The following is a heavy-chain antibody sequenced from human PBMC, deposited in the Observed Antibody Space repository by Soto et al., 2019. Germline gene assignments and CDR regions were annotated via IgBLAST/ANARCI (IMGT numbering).Heavy chain of an antibody. CDR3: ARGLSVTLFDN. CDR1: GGSISTGGYY. CDR2: IYYSGST. Sequence: QVQLQESGPGLVKPSQTLSLTCTVSGGSISTGGYYWTWIRQHPGKGLEWIGYIYYSGSTYYNPSLKSRVTMSVDTSKNQFSLKLSSGTAADTAVYYCARGLSVTLFDNWGQGTLVTVSS. V-gene: IGHV4-31*03. D-gene: IGHD4-17*01. J-gene: IGHJ4*02.